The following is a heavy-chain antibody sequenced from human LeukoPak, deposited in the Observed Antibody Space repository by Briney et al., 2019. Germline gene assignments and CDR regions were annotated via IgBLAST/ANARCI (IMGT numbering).Heavy chain of an antibody. CDR1: GGSFSGYY. V-gene: IGHV4-34*01. D-gene: IGHD3-16*01. CDR3: ARARSWGYFDY. J-gene: IGHJ4*02. Sequence: SETLSLTCAVYGGSFSGYYWSWIRQPPGKGLEWIGEINHSGSTNYNPSLKSRVTISVDTSKNQFSLKLSSVTAADTAVYYCARARSWGYFDYWGQGTLVTVSS. CDR2: INHSGST.